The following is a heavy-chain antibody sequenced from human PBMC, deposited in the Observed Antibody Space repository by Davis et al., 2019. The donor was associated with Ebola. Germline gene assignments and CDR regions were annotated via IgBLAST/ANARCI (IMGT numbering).Heavy chain of an antibody. V-gene: IGHV5-51*01. CDR2: IYTGDSDT. D-gene: IGHD5-24*01. CDR1: GYDFSNYW. CDR3: ARGTDGYNPGGYFDS. Sequence: GESLKISCKASGYDFSNYWIGWVRQMPGKGLECMGIIYTGDSDTRYSPSFRGQVTISADKSISTAYLQWSSLKASDTAMYYCARGTDGYNPGGYFDSWGQGTLVTVSS. J-gene: IGHJ4*02.